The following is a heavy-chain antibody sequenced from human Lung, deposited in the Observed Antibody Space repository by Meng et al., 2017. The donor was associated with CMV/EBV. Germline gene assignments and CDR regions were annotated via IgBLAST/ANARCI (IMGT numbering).Heavy chain of an antibody. V-gene: IGHV1-2*06. D-gene: IGHD2-2*03. CDR1: VHSFIDYD. CDR2: INSYGGGT. CDR3: ARDGSLNGPNYYYYNGVDV. Sequence: ASXXVFXKASVHSFIDYDIHWVRRAPGQGLEWMGRINSYGGGTNYEQQFRGRVTMTRDTSTDTAYMELSRLTSDDTAVYYCARDGSLNGPNYYYYNGVDVWXLGTTVTVSS. J-gene: IGHJ6*02.